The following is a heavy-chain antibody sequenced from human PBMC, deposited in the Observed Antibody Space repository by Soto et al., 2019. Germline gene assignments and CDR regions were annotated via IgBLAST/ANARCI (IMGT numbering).Heavy chain of an antibody. D-gene: IGHD5-12*01. CDR1: GGSISSGGYY. CDR3: ARDRRDGYNSDYYYGMDV. Sequence: SETLSLTCTVSGGSISSGGYYWSWIRQHPGKGLEWIGYIYYSGGTYYNPSLKSRVTISVDTSKNQFSLKLTSVTAADTAVYYCARDRRDGYNSDYYYGMDVWGQGTTVTVSS. J-gene: IGHJ6*02. CDR2: IYYSGGT. V-gene: IGHV4-31*03.